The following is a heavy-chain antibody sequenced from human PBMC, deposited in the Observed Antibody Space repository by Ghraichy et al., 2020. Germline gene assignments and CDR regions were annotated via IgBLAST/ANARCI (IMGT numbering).Heavy chain of an antibody. CDR1: GLTFSTYW. V-gene: IGHV3-7*01. CDR3: ARDYIAFDI. CDR2: IKQDGSAK. J-gene: IGHJ3*02. Sequence: GGSLRLSCAASGLTFSTYWMSWVRQTPGKGLEWVANIKQDGSAKYYVDSVRGRFTISRDNAKNSLYLQMNSLRAEDTAVYYCARDYIAFDIWGQGTMVTVSS. D-gene: IGHD4-11*01.